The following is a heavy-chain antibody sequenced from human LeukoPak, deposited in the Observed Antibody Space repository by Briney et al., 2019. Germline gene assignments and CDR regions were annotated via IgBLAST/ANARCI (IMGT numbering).Heavy chain of an antibody. V-gene: IGHV3-48*01. D-gene: IGHD6-6*01. Sequence: GGSLRLSCAASGFTFSSYSMNCVRQAPRKGLEWVSYISSSSSTIYYADSVKGRFTISRDNAKNSLYLQMNSLGAEDTAVYYCARDSDPLVDYWGQGTLVTVSS. J-gene: IGHJ4*02. CDR2: ISSSSSTI. CDR3: ARDSDPLVDY. CDR1: GFTFSSYS.